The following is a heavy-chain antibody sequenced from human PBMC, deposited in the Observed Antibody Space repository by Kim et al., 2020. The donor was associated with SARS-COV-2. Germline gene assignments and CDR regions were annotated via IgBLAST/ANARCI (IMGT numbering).Heavy chain of an antibody. D-gene: IGHD3-3*01. V-gene: IGHV3-30-3*01. J-gene: IGHJ6*02. CDR1: GFTFSSYA. CDR2: ISYDGSNK. Sequence: GGSLRLSCAASGFTFSSYAMHWVRQAPGKGLEWVAVISYDGSNKYYADSVKGRFTISRDNSKNTLYLQMNSLRAEDTAVYYCARGAFWSGYYYYYGMDVWGQGTTVTVSS. CDR3: ARGAFWSGYYYYYGMDV.